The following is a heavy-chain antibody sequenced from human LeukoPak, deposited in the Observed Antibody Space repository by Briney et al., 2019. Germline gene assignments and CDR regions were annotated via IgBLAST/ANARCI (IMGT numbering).Heavy chain of an antibody. CDR2: INHSGST. D-gene: IGHD3-22*01. CDR3: ASSLSGYPSD. Sequence: RTLETLSLTCAVYGGSFSGYYWSWIRQPPGKGLEWIGEINHSGSTNYNPSLKSRVTISVDTSKNQFSLKLSSVTAADTAVYYCASSLSGYPSDWGQGTLVTVSS. J-gene: IGHJ4*02. V-gene: IGHV4-34*01. CDR1: GGSFSGYY.